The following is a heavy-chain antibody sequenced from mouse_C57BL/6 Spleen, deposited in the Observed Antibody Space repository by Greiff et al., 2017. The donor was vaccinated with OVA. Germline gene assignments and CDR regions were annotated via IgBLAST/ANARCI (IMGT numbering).Heavy chain of an antibody. V-gene: IGHV7-3*01. CDR2: IRNKANGYTT. D-gene: IGHD2-4*01. J-gene: IGHJ2*01. CDR3: SRSPPYDYDTLYFDY. CDR1: GFTFTDYY. Sequence: DVKLVESGGGLVQPGGSLSLSCAASGFTFTDYYMSWVRQPPGKALEWLGFIRNKANGYTTEYSASVKGRFTISRANSQSILYLQMNALRAEDSATYYCSRSPPYDYDTLYFDYWGQGTTLTVSS.